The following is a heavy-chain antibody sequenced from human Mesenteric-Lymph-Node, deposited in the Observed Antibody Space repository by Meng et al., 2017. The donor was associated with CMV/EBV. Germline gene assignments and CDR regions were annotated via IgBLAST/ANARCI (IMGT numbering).Heavy chain of an antibody. CDR2: IYYSGST. D-gene: IGHD2-2*01. V-gene: IGHV4-59*01. CDR1: GGSINSYD. CDR3: AKDFAVVPAAPLDAFDI. Sequence: GGSINSYDWGWIRQPPGKGLEYIGYIYYSGSTNYNPPLESRVTISIDASKNQFSLKLSSVTAADTAVYYCAKDFAVVPAAPLDAFDIWGQGTMVTVSS. J-gene: IGHJ3*02.